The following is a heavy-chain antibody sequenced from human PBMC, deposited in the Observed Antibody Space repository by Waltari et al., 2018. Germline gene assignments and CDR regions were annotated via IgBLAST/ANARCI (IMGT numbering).Heavy chain of an antibody. CDR1: GFTFSSFW. V-gene: IGHV3-74*03. D-gene: IGHD1-1*01. J-gene: IGHJ6*02. CDR3: ARVSRRTYRSPVPGRHHYYGMDV. CDR2: IRTDASDT. Sequence: EEQLVESGGGLVQPGDSLRLSCAASGFTFSSFWMNWVRQAPGKGPLWVSLIRTDASDTTYADSVKGRFTISRDNARNTLYLQMNRLRAEDTAVYFCARVSRRTYRSPVPGRHHYYGMDVWGQGTTVTVSS.